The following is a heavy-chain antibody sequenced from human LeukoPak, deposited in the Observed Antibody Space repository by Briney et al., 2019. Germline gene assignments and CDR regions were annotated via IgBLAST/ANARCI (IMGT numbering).Heavy chain of an antibody. CDR3: ARGTPTDAYSSGWYW. Sequence: GASVKVSCKASGYTFTSYDINWVRQSTGQGLEWMGWTNPNSGNTGYAQKFQGRVTMTRNTSISTAYMELSSLRSEDTAVYYCARGTPTDAYSSGWYWWGQGTLVTVSS. D-gene: IGHD6-19*01. V-gene: IGHV1-8*01. J-gene: IGHJ4*02. CDR2: TNPNSGNT. CDR1: GYTFTSYD.